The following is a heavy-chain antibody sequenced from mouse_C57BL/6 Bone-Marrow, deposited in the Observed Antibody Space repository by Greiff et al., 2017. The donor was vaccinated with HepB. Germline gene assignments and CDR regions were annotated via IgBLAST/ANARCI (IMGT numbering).Heavy chain of an antibody. CDR1: GFTFSDYG. V-gene: IGHV5-17*01. CDR3: ARHSRDYFDY. J-gene: IGHJ2*01. CDR2: ISSGSSTI. Sequence: EVQLVESGGGLVKPGGSLKLSCAASGFTFSDYGMHWVRQAPEKGLVWVAYISSGSSTIYYADTVKGRFTISRDNAKNTLFLQMTSLRSEDTAMYYCARHSRDYFDYWGQGTTLTVSS.